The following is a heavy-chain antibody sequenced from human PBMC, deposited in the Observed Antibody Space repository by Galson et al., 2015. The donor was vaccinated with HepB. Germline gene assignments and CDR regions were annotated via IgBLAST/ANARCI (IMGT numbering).Heavy chain of an antibody. V-gene: IGHV3-7*03. Sequence: SLRLSCAASGFTFSDYWMSWVRQAPEKGLEWVANIKQGGNEKNYVDSVKGRFTILRDDAKNSLYLQMDSLRVEDTALYYCAREMRESGGWLNWGQGTLVTVSS. CDR3: AREMRESGGWLN. D-gene: IGHD2-15*01. CDR2: IKQGGNEK. J-gene: IGHJ4*02. CDR1: GFTFSDYW.